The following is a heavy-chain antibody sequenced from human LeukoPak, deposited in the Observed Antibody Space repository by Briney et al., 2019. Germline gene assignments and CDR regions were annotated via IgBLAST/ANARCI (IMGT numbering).Heavy chain of an antibody. D-gene: IGHD6-19*01. CDR1: GFTFSSYS. CDR3: AKRSCWYTAERHHDY. Sequence: SPGGSLRLSCAASGFTFSSYSMNWVRQAPGKGLEWVSSISSSSSYIYYADSMKGRFTISRDNAKNSLYLQMNSLRAEDTAVYYCAKRSCWYTAERHHDYWGQGTLVTVSS. V-gene: IGHV3-21*04. J-gene: IGHJ4*02. CDR2: ISSSSSYI.